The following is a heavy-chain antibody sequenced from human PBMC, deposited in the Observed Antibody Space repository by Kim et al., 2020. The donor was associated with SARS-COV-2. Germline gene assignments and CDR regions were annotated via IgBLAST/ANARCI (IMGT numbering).Heavy chain of an antibody. Sequence: GGSLRLSCAGSKFNFGGYGMHWVRQAPGKGLEWVALIWYDGSKTYYTDSVKGRFTISRDNSKNTLYLEMNSLRAEDTAVYYCARLNGDYGRYTMDVWGRGPTVTVSS. V-gene: IGHV3-33*08. CDR3: ARLNGDYGRYTMDV. CDR1: KFNFGGYG. J-gene: IGHJ6*02. D-gene: IGHD4-17*01. CDR2: IWYDGSKT.